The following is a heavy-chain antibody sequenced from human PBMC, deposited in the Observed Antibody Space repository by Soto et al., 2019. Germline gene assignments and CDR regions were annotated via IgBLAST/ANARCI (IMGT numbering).Heavy chain of an antibody. CDR1: GAYVNTGGYY. CDR2: IYHSGDT. V-gene: IGHV4-31*03. CDR3: ARAPGNERLDY. D-gene: IGHD1-1*01. J-gene: IGHJ4*02. Sequence: QVQLQESGPGLVKPSQTLSLTCTVSGAYVNTGGYYWSWVRQYPGKGLEWIGYIYHSGDTYYNPFLQSRLTISVDTSKNHFSLSLSSVTVADTAVYYCARAPGNERLDYWGQGTLVIVSS.